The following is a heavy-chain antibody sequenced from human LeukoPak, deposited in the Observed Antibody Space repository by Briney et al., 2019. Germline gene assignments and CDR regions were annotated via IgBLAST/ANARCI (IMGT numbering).Heavy chain of an antibody. V-gene: IGHV3-53*01. Sequence: PGGSLRLSCAASGFTVSSNYMSWVRQAPAKGLEWVSVIYSGGSTYYADSVKGRFTISRDNSKNTLYLQMNSLRAEDTAVYYCARLGYGRALGAFDIWGQGTMVTVSS. J-gene: IGHJ3*02. D-gene: IGHD5-18*01. CDR2: IYSGGST. CDR3: ARLGYGRALGAFDI. CDR1: GFTVSSNY.